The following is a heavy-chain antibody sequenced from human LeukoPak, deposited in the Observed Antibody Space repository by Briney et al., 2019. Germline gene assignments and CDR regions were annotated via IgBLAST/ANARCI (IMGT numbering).Heavy chain of an antibody. Sequence: GGSLRLSCAASGFIFSDYAMTWVRQAPGRGLEWVSSVSANGATTNYADSVKGRFTISRDNAKKSLYLQMNSLRAEDTAVYYCAREGFGYSQYYFDYWGQGTLLTVSS. D-gene: IGHD3-22*01. V-gene: IGHV3-23*01. CDR3: AREGFGYSQYYFDY. CDR1: GFIFSDYA. J-gene: IGHJ4*02. CDR2: VSANGATT.